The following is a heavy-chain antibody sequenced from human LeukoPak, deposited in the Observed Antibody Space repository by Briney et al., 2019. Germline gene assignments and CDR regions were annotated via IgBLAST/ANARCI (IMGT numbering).Heavy chain of an antibody. J-gene: IGHJ4*02. V-gene: IGHV3-23*01. CDR3: AKNGDYYDSSGYLLDY. Sequence: RGSLRLSCAASGFTFSSYAMSWVRQAPGKGLEWVSAISGSGGSTYYADSVKGRFTISRDNSKNTLYLQMNSLRAEDTAVYYCAKNGDYYDSSGYLLDYWGQGTLVTVSS. CDR2: ISGSGGST. CDR1: GFTFSSYA. D-gene: IGHD3-22*01.